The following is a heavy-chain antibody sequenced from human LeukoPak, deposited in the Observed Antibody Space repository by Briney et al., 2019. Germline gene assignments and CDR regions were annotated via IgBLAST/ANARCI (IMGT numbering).Heavy chain of an antibody. CDR3: ARAARISTGSPKPAHYYYYYYMDV. Sequence: ASVKVSCKASGYTFTSYYMHWVRQAPGQGLEWMGIINPSGGSTSYAQKFQGRVTMTRDMSTSTVYMELSSLRSEDTAVYYCARAARISTGSPKPAHYYYYYYMDVWGKGTTVTVSS. J-gene: IGHJ6*03. V-gene: IGHV1-46*01. CDR2: INPSGGST. CDR1: GYTFTSYY. D-gene: IGHD2-2*01.